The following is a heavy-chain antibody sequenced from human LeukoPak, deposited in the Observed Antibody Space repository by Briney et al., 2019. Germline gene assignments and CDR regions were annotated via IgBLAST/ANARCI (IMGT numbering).Heavy chain of an antibody. V-gene: IGHV4-39*07. Sequence: SETLSLTCTVSGGSISSSSYYWGWIRQPPGKGLEWIGSIYYSGSTYYNPSLKSRVTISVDTSKNQFSLKLSSVTAADTAVYYCARPLGGAAAGDFDIWGQGTMVTVSS. D-gene: IGHD6-13*01. CDR2: IYYSGST. J-gene: IGHJ3*02. CDR1: GGSISSSSYY. CDR3: ARPLGGAAAGDFDI.